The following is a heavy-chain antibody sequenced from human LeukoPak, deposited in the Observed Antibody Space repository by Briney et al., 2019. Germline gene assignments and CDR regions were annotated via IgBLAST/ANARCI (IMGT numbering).Heavy chain of an antibody. CDR2: TWYDGSNK. CDR1: GFTFSSYG. Sequence: GGSLRLSCAASGFTFSSYGMHWVRQAPGKGLEWVAVTWYDGSNKYYADSVKGRFTISRDNSKNTLYLQMNSLRAEDTAVYYCARGFLDYGAWFDPWGQGTLVTVSS. V-gene: IGHV3-33*01. CDR3: ARGFLDYGAWFDP. J-gene: IGHJ5*02. D-gene: IGHD3-16*01.